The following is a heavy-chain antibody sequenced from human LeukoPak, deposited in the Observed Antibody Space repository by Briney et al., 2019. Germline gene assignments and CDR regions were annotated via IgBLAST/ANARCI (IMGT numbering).Heavy chain of an antibody. CDR1: GYTFTGYY. CDR3: ARRRIAAAARYYYYMDV. CDR2: INPNSGGT. Sequence: ASVKVSCKASGYTFTGYYMHWVRQAPGQGLEWMGWINPNSGGTNYAQKFQGRVTMTRDTSISTAYMELSRLRSDDTAVYYCARRRIAAAARYYYYMDVWGKGTTVTVSS. V-gene: IGHV1-2*02. D-gene: IGHD6-13*01. J-gene: IGHJ6*03.